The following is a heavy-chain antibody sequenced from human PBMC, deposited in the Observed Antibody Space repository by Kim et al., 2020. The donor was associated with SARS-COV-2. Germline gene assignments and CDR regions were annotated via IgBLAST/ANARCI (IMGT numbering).Heavy chain of an antibody. D-gene: IGHD4-17*01. J-gene: IGHJ4*02. CDR2: GGT. Sequence: GGTNENPSLMSRVTISVDTSKTQFSLKLSCVSAADTALYYCASRYGDSDYWGQGTLVTVSS. V-gene: IGHV4-59*01. CDR3: ASRYGDSDY.